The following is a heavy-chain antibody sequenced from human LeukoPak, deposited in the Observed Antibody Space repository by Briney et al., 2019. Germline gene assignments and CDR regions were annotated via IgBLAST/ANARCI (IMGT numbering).Heavy chain of an antibody. CDR1: GYTFTRYY. CDR2: INPISGAT. Sequence: ASVKVSCKTSGYTFTRYYMQWVRQAPGRGLEWMGIINPISGATDYAQKFQGRVTMTRDTSTSTVYMELSRLRSEDTAMYYCARLPYRDGVAQDYWGQGTLVTVSP. V-gene: IGHV1-46*01. D-gene: IGHD3-16*02. J-gene: IGHJ4*02. CDR3: ARLPYRDGVAQDY.